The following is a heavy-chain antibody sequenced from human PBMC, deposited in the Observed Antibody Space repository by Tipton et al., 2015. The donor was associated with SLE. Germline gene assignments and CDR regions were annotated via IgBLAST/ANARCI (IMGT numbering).Heavy chain of an antibody. CDR3: ARDLGYGMDV. CDR1: GFTFSSYS. Sequence: GSLRLSCAASGFTFSSYSMNWVRQAPGKGLEWVSSTSSSSSYIYYADSVKGRFTISRDNANNAQYLQMSSLRAEDTAIYYCARDLGYGMDVWGQGTTVTVSS. CDR2: TSSSSSYI. J-gene: IGHJ6*02. V-gene: IGHV3-21*03.